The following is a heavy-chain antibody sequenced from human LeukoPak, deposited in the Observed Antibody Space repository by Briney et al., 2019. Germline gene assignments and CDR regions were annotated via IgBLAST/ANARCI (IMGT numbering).Heavy chain of an antibody. CDR2: AYDSGIS. V-gene: IGHV4-59*02. Sequence: SETLSLTCTVSGGSVSNNHWSWIRQSTEKGLEWIGYAYDSGISNYNPSLESRVTLSVDTSKNQFSLRLTSVTAAYTAVYFCARRAGTGTPVYFDYWGQGVLVTVSS. J-gene: IGHJ4*02. D-gene: IGHD6-19*01. CDR3: ARRAGTGTPVYFDY. CDR1: GGSVSNNH.